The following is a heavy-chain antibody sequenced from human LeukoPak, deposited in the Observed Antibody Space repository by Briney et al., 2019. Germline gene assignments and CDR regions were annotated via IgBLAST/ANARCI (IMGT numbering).Heavy chain of an antibody. V-gene: IGHV4-4*07. CDR1: GGSISSYY. J-gene: IGHJ4*02. CDR3: ARGGVLKSVDY. CDR2: IYTSGST. D-gene: IGHD3-16*01. Sequence: SETLSLTCTVSGGSISSYYWSWIRQPAGKGLEWIGRIYTSGSTNYNPSLKSRVTISVDTSKNQFSLRLSSVTAADTAVYYCARGGVLKSVDYWGQGTLVAVSS.